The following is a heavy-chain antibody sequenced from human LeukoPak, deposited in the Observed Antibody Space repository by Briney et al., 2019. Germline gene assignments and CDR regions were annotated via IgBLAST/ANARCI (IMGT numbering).Heavy chain of an antibody. CDR3: AKERIQLWSRYFDY. D-gene: IGHD5-18*01. CDR1: GFTFYTYA. Sequence: GGSLRLSCAASGFTFYTYAMSWVRQAPGKGLEWVSGISTSGDSTYYADSVKGQFTISRDNSKNTLYLEMNSLRAEDTAVYYCAKERIQLWSRYFDYWGQGTLVTVSS. V-gene: IGHV3-23*01. CDR2: ISTSGDST. J-gene: IGHJ4*02.